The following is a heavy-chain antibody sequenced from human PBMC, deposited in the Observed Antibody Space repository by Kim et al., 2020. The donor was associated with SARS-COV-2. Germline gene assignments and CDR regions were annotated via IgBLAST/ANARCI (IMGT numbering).Heavy chain of an antibody. V-gene: IGHV3-30-3*01. D-gene: IGHD2-2*01. Sequence: GGSLRLSCAASGFTFSSYAMHWVRQAPGKGLEWVAVISYDGSNKYYADSVKGRFTISRDNSKNTLYLQMNSLRAEDTAVYYCARIFHQLLSGMDVWGQGTTVTVS. J-gene: IGHJ6*02. CDR3: ARIFHQLLSGMDV. CDR1: GFTFSSYA. CDR2: ISYDGSNK.